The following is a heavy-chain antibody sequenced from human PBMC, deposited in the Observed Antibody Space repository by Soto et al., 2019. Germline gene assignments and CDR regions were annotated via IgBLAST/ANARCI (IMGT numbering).Heavy chain of an antibody. CDR3: ARDHSSGWYGWDYYYYGMDV. J-gene: IGHJ6*02. Sequence: ASVKVSCKASGYTFTSYGISWVRQAPGQGLEWMGWISAYNGNTNYAQKLQGRVTMTTDTSTSTAYMELRSLRSDDTAVYYCARDHSSGWYGWDYYYYGMDVWGQGTTVTVSS. V-gene: IGHV1-18*01. D-gene: IGHD6-13*01. CDR1: GYTFTSYG. CDR2: ISAYNGNT.